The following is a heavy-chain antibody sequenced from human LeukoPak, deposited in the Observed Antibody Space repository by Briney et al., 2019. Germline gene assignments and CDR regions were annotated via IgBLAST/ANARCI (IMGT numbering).Heavy chain of an antibody. V-gene: IGHV3-30*04. Sequence: GGSLRLSCAASGFTFSSYAMHWVRQAPGKGLEWVAVISYDGSNKYYADSVKGRFTISRDNSKNTLYLQINSLRAEDTAVYYCAKEGRGYCSSTSCLPLLYWGQGTLVTVSS. CDR1: GFTFSSYA. CDR3: AKEGRGYCSSTSCLPLLY. D-gene: IGHD2-2*01. J-gene: IGHJ4*02. CDR2: ISYDGSNK.